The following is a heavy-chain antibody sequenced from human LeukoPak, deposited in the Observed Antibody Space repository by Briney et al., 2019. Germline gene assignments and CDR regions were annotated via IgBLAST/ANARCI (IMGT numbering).Heavy chain of an antibody. J-gene: IGHJ4*02. CDR2: IIPILGIA. CDR1: GGTFSSYA. V-gene: IGHV1-69*04. Sequence: ASVKVSCKASGGTFSSYAISWVRQAPGQGLEWMGRIIPILGIANYAQKFQGRVTITADKSTSTAYMELSSLRSEDTAVYYCAILTNEYYYDSSDISEISWGQGTLVTVSS. CDR3: AILTNEYYYDSSDISEIS. D-gene: IGHD3-22*01.